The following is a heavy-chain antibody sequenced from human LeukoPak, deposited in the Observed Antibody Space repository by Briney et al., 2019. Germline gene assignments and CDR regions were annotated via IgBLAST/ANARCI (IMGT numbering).Heavy chain of an antibody. D-gene: IGHD6-6*01. CDR2: IKHDGSEK. V-gene: IGHV3-7*03. J-gene: IGHJ4*02. CDR3: AKDLYSSSSGAYDY. CDR1: EFAIGTYW. Sequence: GGSLRLSCVASEFAIGTYWMTWVRQAPGKGLEWVANIKHDGSEKNYVDSVKGRFTISRDNSKNTQYLQMNSLRAEDTAVYYCAKDLYSSSSGAYDYWGQGSLVTVSS.